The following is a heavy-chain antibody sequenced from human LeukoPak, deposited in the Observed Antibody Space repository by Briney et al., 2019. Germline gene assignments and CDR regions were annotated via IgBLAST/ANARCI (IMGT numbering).Heavy chain of an antibody. Sequence: SETLSLTCAVYGGSFSGYYWSWIRQPPGKGLEWIGEISHSGSTNYNPSLKSRVTISVDTSKNQFSLKLSSVTAADTAVYYCARGLVWFGELFPPASYYYYGMDVWGQGTTVTVSS. CDR2: ISHSGST. V-gene: IGHV4-34*01. D-gene: IGHD3-10*01. CDR3: ARGLVWFGELFPPASYYYYGMDV. CDR1: GGSFSGYY. J-gene: IGHJ6*02.